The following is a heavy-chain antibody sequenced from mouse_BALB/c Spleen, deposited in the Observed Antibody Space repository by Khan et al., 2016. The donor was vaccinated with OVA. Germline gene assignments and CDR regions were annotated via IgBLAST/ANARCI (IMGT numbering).Heavy chain of an antibody. V-gene: IGHV1S81*02. CDR3: ARNAYFGNYFDS. J-gene: IGHJ2*01. CDR1: GYTFTNYW. D-gene: IGHD2-10*01. CDR2: VYPGDGRA. Sequence: QVQLQQPGAELVKPGASVKLSCKASGYTFTNYWVHWVKQRPGQGLEWIGEVYPGDGRADYNEKFKTKATLTVDKSSNTAFMHLSRLTSEDSAVYSCARNAYFGNYFDSWGQGTTLTVSS.